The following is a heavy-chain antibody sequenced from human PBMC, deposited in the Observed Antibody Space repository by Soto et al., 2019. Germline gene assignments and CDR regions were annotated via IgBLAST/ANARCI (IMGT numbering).Heavy chain of an antibody. CDR1: GGSFSGYY. CDR3: ARDLRDTIVIPGAIWH. CDR2: INHSGST. V-gene: IGHV4-34*01. J-gene: IGHJ4*02. Sequence: SETLSLTCAVYGGSFSGYYWSWIRQPPGKGLEWIGEINHSGSTNYNPSLKSRVTISVDTSKNQFSLKLSSVTAADTAVYYCARDLRDTIVIPGAIWHWGQGTRVTVSS. D-gene: IGHD2-2*01.